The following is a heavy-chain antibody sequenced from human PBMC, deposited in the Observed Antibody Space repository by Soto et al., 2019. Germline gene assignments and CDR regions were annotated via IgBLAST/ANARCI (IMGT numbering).Heavy chain of an antibody. J-gene: IGHJ4*02. D-gene: IGHD1-26*01. CDR3: AHRGGAWEKFDY. CDR1: GFSLSTSGVG. CDR2: IYWDDDK. Sequence: QITLKESGPTLVKPTQTLTLTCTFSGFSLSTSGVGVGWIRQPPGKALEWLALIYWDDDKRYSPSLKSRLTLTKDNSKKQVGLTMTKIEPVDTATYYRAHRGGAWEKFDYWGQGTLVTVSS. V-gene: IGHV2-5*02.